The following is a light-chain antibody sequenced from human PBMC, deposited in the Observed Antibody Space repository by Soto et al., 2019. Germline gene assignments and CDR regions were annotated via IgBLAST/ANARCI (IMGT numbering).Light chain of an antibody. Sequence: EVVLRQSPGTLSLSPGERATLSCRASQAVSSILLAWYQQKPGQAPRLLIYGASSRATGIPDRFSGSGSGTDFTLTVSRLEPEDFAVYYCQQHGTSPIFGGGTKVDIK. CDR1: QAVSSIL. CDR3: QQHGTSPI. J-gene: IGKJ4*01. V-gene: IGKV3-20*01. CDR2: GAS.